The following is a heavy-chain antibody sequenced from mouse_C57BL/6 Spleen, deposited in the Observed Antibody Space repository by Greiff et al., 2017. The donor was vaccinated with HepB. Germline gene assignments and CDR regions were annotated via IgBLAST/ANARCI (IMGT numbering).Heavy chain of an antibody. J-gene: IGHJ2*01. CDR1: GFNIKNTY. CDR3: ARTSITTGKGDYFDY. Sequence: EVQLQQSVAELVRPGASVKLSCTASGFNIKNTYMHWVKQRPEQGLEWIGRIDPANGNTKYAPKFQGKATITAHTSSNTAYLQLSSLTSEDTAIYYCARTSITTGKGDYFDYWGQGTTLTVSS. D-gene: IGHD1-1*01. CDR2: IDPANGNT. V-gene: IGHV14-3*01.